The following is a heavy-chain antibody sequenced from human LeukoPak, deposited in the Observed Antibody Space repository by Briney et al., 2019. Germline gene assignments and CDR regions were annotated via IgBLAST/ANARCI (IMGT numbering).Heavy chain of an antibody. CDR1: GGSISSGSYY. J-gene: IGHJ3*02. V-gene: IGHV4-61*02. CDR2: IYTSGST. Sequence: PSETLSLTCTVSGGSISSGSYYWSWIRQPAGKGLEWIGRIYTSGSTNYNPSLKSRVTISVDTSKNQFSLKLSSVTAADTAVYYCAREQNVITAEPCDDFDIWGQGTMVTVSS. D-gene: IGHD3-22*01. CDR3: AREQNVITAEPCDDFDI.